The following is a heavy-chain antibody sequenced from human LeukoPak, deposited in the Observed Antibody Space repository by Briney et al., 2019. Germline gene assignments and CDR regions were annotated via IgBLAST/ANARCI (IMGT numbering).Heavy chain of an antibody. CDR3: SRGGGKGYEIDY. J-gene: IGHJ4*02. CDR1: GFPFSGNP. CDR2: ISTAITTT. D-gene: IGHD2-2*01. V-gene: IGHV3-48*01. Sequence: GGSLRLSCVVSGFPFSGNPMNWVRQAPGKGLEWVSYISTAITTTYYAESVKGRFTISRDNAKNSLYLQMNSLRVEDTAVYYCSRGGGKGYEIDYWGQGTLVTVSS.